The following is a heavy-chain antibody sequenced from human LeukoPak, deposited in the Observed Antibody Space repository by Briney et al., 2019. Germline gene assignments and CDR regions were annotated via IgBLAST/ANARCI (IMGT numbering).Heavy chain of an antibody. Sequence: PSETLSLTCTVSGGSISSSSYYWGWIRQPPGKGLEWIGSIYYSGSTYYNPSLKSRVTISVDTSKSQFSLKLSSVTAADTAVYYCAREKVSVNWFDPWGQGTLVTVSS. J-gene: IGHJ5*02. CDR3: AREKVSVNWFDP. CDR1: GGSISSSSYY. V-gene: IGHV4-39*07. CDR2: IYYSGST.